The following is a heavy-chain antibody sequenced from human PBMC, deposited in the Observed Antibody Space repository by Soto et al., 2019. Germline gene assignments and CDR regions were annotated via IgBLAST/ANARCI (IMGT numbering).Heavy chain of an antibody. CDR3: AKNETTRPWFDP. CDR1: GGSIRNGNYY. J-gene: IGHJ5*02. Sequence: QVQLQESGPGLVKASQTLPLTCTVSGGSIRNGNYYWSWIRQLPGKGLEWIGNIYYIGTTSYNPSLKSRVIISIDTSKNQFSLELTSVLAADTAVYYCAKNETTRPWFDPWGQGTLVTVSS. CDR2: IYYIGTT. V-gene: IGHV4-31*03. D-gene: IGHD1-1*01.